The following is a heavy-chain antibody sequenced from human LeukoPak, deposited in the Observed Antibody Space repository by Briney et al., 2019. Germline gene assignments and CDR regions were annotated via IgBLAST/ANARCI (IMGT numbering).Heavy chain of an antibody. CDR3: AKDILLDDYDSSGYFDY. CDR1: GFTVSSNY. D-gene: IGHD3-22*01. V-gene: IGHV3-23*01. Sequence: GGSLRLSCAASGFTVSSNYMSWVRQAPGKGLEWVSGISAGGDHTYYADSVKGRFTISRDNSKNTLYLQMNNLRAEDTAVYYCAKDILLDDYDSSGYFDYWGQGTLVTVSS. CDR2: ISAGGDHT. J-gene: IGHJ4*02.